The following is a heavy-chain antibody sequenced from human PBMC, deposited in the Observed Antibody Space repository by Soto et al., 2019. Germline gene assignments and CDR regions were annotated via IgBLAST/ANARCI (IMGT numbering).Heavy chain of an antibody. CDR1: GYSFTSYW. Sequence: PGESLKISCKGSGYSFTSYWISWVRQMPGKGLEWLGRIDPSDSYTNYTPSFQGHVTISADKSISTAYLQWSSLKASDTAMYYCARLIAAAGGYYYYGMDVWGQGTTVTVSS. CDR2: IDPSDSYT. D-gene: IGHD6-13*01. J-gene: IGHJ6*02. CDR3: ARLIAAAGGYYYYGMDV. V-gene: IGHV5-10-1*01.